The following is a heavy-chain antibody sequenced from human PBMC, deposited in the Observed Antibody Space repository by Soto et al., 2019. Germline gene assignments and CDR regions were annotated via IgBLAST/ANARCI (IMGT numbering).Heavy chain of an antibody. J-gene: IGHJ4*02. V-gene: IGHV4-34*01. D-gene: IGHD1-20*01. Sequence: SETLSLTCAVYGGSFSGYYWSWIRQPPGKGLEWIGEINHSGSTNYNPSLKSRVTISVDTSKNQFSLKLSSVTAADTAVYYCARGSPLLLTGSTGDYWGQGTLVTVPS. CDR3: ARGSPLLLTGSTGDY. CDR2: INHSGST. CDR1: GGSFSGYY.